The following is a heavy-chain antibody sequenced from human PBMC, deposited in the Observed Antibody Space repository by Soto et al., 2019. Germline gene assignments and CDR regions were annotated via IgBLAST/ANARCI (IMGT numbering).Heavy chain of an antibody. V-gene: IGHV3-21*01. CDR3: ARDRRVVGRYYYGMDV. D-gene: IGHD2-15*01. Sequence: GSLKLSCAASGFTFSSYSMNLVRQAPGKGLEWVSSISSSSSYIYYADSVRGRFTISRDNAKNSLYLQMNSLRAEDTAVYYCARDRRVVGRYYYGMDVWGQGTTVTVSS. CDR2: ISSSSSYI. J-gene: IGHJ6*02. CDR1: GFTFSSYS.